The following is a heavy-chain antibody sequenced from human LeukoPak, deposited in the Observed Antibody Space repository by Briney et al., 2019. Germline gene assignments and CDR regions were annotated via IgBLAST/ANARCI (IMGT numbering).Heavy chain of an antibody. CDR3: AYSSGYYH. CDR2: ITSNGGTT. CDR1: GFTFSRYA. J-gene: IGHJ1*01. V-gene: IGHV3-64D*06. D-gene: IGHD3-22*01. Sequence: AGRSLRLSRSASGFTFSRYAMHWVCHAPGKGLEYVSAITSNGGTTYYADTVKGRFTISRDNSKNTLYLHMSTLRPEDTAVYYCAYSSGYYHWGQGALVTVSS.